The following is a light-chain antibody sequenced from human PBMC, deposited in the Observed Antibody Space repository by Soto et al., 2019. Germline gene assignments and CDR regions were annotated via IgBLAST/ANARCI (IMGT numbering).Light chain of an antibody. CDR2: EVS. J-gene: IGLJ1*01. Sequence: QSALTQPASVSGAPGQSITISCTGTSSDVGGYNDVSWYQQHPGTAPNLMIYEVSTRPSGVSNLFSGSKSGNTASLTTSGLQADDAADYYCSSYTSSSTLVFGTGTKLTVL. V-gene: IGLV2-14*01. CDR3: SSYTSSSTLV. CDR1: SSDVGGYND.